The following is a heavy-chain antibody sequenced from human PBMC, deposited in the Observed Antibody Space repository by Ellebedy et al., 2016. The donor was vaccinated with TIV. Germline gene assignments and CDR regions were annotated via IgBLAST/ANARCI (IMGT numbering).Heavy chain of an antibody. V-gene: IGHV3-21*04. Sequence: PGGSLRLSCAASGFTFSSYSMNWVRQAPGKGLEWVSSISDRSTYIYYADSVKGRFTISTDDSRTTLFLQMNSLRADDTAVYYCAQDAQGYAFAWGQGTLVTVSS. D-gene: IGHD1-1*01. CDR2: ISDRSTYI. CDR3: AQDAQGYAFA. J-gene: IGHJ4*02. CDR1: GFTFSSYS.